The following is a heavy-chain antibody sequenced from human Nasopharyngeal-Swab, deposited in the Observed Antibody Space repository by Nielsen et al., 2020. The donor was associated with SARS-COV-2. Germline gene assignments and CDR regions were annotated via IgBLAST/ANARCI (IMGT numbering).Heavy chain of an antibody. CDR3: AKDMKALGYDFWSGPLDY. D-gene: IGHD3-3*01. Sequence: GESLKISCAASGFTFSSYSMNWVRQAPGKGLEWVSSISSSSSYIYYADSVKGRFTISRDNSKNSLYLQMNSLRTEDTALYYCAKDMKALGYDFWSGPLDYWGQGTLVTVSS. CDR2: ISSSSSYI. V-gene: IGHV3-21*04. J-gene: IGHJ4*02. CDR1: GFTFSSYS.